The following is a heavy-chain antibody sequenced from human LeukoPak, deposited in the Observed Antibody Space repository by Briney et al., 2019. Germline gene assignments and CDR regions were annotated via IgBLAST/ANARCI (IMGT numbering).Heavy chain of an antibody. CDR3: ARGSGRRFLEWLPTHYYYGMDV. J-gene: IGHJ6*02. CDR1: GFTFSSYG. D-gene: IGHD3-3*01. CDR2: IWCDGSNK. Sequence: PGRSLRLSCAASGFTFSSYGMHWVRQAPGKGLEWVAVIWCDGSNKYYADSVKGRFTISRDNSKNTLYLQMNSLRAEDTAVYYCARGSGRRFLEWLPTHYYYGMDVWGQGTTVTVSS. V-gene: IGHV3-33*01.